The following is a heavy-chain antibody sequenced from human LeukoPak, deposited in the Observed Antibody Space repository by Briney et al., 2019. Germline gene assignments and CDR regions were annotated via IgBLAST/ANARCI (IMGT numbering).Heavy chain of an antibody. CDR1: GFSLSPRAPG. CDR3: AHTKVVRGVIIFDY. CDR2: ISWHDDK. Sequence: SGPTLANPTQTLTLTYTFSGFSLSPRAPGEGWVRQRRGKALERLALISWHDDKRYSPSLKSRHTITTDTSKNQVILTMTHMDPVDTATYYCAHTKVVRGVIIFDYWAQETLDTVSS. J-gene: IGHJ4*02. V-gene: IGHV2-5*01. D-gene: IGHD3-10*01.